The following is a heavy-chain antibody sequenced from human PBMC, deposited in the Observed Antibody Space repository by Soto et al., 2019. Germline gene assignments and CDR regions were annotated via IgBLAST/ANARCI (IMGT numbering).Heavy chain of an antibody. CDR1: GFTSSSYA. D-gene: IGHD2-21*02. J-gene: IGHJ4*02. CDR3: ARAGYCGPGCYYYFDY. CDR2: IKPDGSAT. Sequence: LRLSCAASGFTSSSYAMSWVRQAPGKGLEWVAYIKPDGSATYYVDSVKGRFTISRDNAKNSLYLQMNSLRVEDTSVYYCARAGYCGPGCYYYFDYWGQGTLVTVSS. V-gene: IGHV3-7*01.